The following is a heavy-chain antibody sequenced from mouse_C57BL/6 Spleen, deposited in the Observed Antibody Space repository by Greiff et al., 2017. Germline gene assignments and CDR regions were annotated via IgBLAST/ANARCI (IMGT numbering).Heavy chain of an antibody. CDR1: GYTFTSYW. CDR2: IDPSDSET. CDR3: ARTDYYGRSYFGNYFDY. V-gene: IGHV1-52*01. J-gene: IGHJ2*01. D-gene: IGHD1-1*01. Sequence: QVQLQQPGAELVRPGSSVKLSCKASGYTFTSYWMHWVKQRPIQGLEWIGNIDPSDSETHYNQKFKDKATLTVDKSSSTAYMQLSSLTSEDSAVYYCARTDYYGRSYFGNYFDYWGQGTTLTVSA.